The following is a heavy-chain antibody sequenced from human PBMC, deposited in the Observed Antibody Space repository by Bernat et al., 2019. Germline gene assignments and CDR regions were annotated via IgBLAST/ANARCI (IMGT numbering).Heavy chain of an antibody. J-gene: IGHJ4*02. CDR1: GFTFSSYG. D-gene: IGHD3-3*01. CDR2: IWYDGSNK. Sequence: QVQLVESGGGVVQPGRSLRLSCAASGFTFSSYGMHWVRQAPGQGREWVAVIWYDGSNKYYADSVKGRFTISRDNSKNTLYLQMNSLRAEDTAVYYCAREDRSSYDFWSGYYRDRCFDYWGQGTLVTVSS. V-gene: IGHV3-33*01. CDR3: AREDRSSYDFWSGYYRDRCFDY.